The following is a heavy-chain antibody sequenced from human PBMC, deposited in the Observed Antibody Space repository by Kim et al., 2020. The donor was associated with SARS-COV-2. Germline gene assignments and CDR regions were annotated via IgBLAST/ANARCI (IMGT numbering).Heavy chain of an antibody. Sequence: SVKVSCKASGGTFSSYAISWVRQAPGQGLEWMGGIIPIFGTANYAQKFQGRVTITADESTSTAYMELSSLRSEDTAVYYCARDLVVIPYTPPYYYYGMDVWGQGTTVTVSS. V-gene: IGHV1-69*13. D-gene: IGHD3-22*01. CDR1: GGTFSSYA. J-gene: IGHJ6*02. CDR2: IIPIFGTA. CDR3: ARDLVVIPYTPPYYYYGMDV.